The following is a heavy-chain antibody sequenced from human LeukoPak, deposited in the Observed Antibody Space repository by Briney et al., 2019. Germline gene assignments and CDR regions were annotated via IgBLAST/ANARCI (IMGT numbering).Heavy chain of an antibody. CDR2: INPNSGGT. V-gene: IGHV1-2*02. D-gene: IGHD2-15*01. CDR1: GYTFTGYY. Sequence: ASVKVSCKASGYTFTGYYMHWVRQAPGQGLEWMGWINPNSGGTNYAQKFQGRVTMTRDTSISTAYMELSRLRSDDTAVYYCARGYCSGGSCFVGHWFDPWGQGTLVTVSS. CDR3: ARGYCSGGSCFVGHWFDP. J-gene: IGHJ5*02.